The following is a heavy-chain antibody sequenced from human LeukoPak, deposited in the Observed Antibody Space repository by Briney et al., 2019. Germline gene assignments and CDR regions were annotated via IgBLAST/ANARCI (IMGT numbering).Heavy chain of an antibody. CDR2: IYTSGST. J-gene: IGHJ5*02. CDR1: GGSISSGSYY. CDR3: ARESNYYGSGTGWFDP. D-gene: IGHD3-10*01. Sequence: SETLSLTCTVSGGSISSGSYYWSWIRQPAGKGLEWIGRIYTSGSTNYNPSLKSRVTISVDTSKNQFSLKLSSVTAADTAVYYCARESNYYGSGTGWFDPWGQGTLVTVSS. V-gene: IGHV4-61*02.